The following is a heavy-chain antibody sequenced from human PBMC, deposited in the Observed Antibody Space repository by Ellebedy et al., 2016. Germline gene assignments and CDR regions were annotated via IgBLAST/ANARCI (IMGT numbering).Heavy chain of an antibody. CDR3: ASVYCSGGSCYPGY. D-gene: IGHD2-15*01. V-gene: IGHV1-18*04. CDR1: GYTFTSYG. CDR2: ISAYNGNT. Sequence: ASVKVSCKASGYTFTSYGISWVRQAPGQGLEWMGWISAYNGNTNYAQKLQGSVTMTTDTSTSTAYMELSSLRSEDTAVYYCASVYCSGGSCYPGYWGQGTLVTVSS. J-gene: IGHJ4*02.